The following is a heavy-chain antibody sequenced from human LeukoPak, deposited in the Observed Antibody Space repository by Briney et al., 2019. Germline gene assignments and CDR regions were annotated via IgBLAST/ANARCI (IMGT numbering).Heavy chain of an antibody. CDR1: GYSFSSGFF. CDR3: ARDKDLVVAANWFDP. CDR2: LYHTGTT. J-gene: IGHJ5*02. Sequence: SETLSLTCTASGYSFSSGFFWGWIRPPPGKGLEWIGNLYHTGTTYNNPSLKSRVTMSLDTSRNQFSLKMTSVTAADTAVYYCARDKDLVVAANWFDPWGQGTLVIVSS. V-gene: IGHV4-38-2*02. D-gene: IGHD2-15*01.